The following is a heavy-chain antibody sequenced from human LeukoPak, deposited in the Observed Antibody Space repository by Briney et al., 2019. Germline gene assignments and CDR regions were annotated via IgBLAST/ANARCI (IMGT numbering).Heavy chain of an antibody. CDR2: MNPNSGNT. J-gene: IGHJ1*01. CDR3: ARGWGSDSSGYYFDFQH. Sequence: GASVKVSCKASGYTFTSYDINWVRQAPGQGLEWMGWMNPNSGNTGYAQKFQGRVTMTRNTSISTAYMELSSLRSEDTAVYYCARGWGSDSSGYYFDFQHWGQGTLVTVSS. D-gene: IGHD3-22*01. CDR1: GYTFTSYD. V-gene: IGHV1-8*01.